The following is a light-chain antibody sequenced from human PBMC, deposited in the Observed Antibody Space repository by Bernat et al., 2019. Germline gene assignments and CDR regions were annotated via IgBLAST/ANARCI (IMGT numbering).Light chain of an antibody. CDR2: AAS. Sequence: DIQMTQSPSSLSASVGDRVIVSCRASQSITNYLNWYQHRPGKAPKLLIYAASILQSGVPSRFSGRGSGTDFTLTISSLQPEDFVTYYCQQSYSIPRTFGGGTKVEI. J-gene: IGKJ4*01. CDR1: QSITNY. V-gene: IGKV1-39*01. CDR3: QQSYSIPRT.